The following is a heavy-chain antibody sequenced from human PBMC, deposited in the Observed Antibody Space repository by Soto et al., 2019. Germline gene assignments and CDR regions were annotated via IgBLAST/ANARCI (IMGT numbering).Heavy chain of an antibody. CDR1: GFTFDDYA. Sequence: EVQLVESGGGLVQPGRSLRLSCAASGFTFDDYAMHWVRQAPGKGLEWVSGISWNSGSIGYADSVKGRFTISRDNAKNSLYLQMNSLRAEDTAFFLSGVRGANGRYYYYGMDVWGQGTTVTVSS. V-gene: IGHV3-9*01. D-gene: IGHD3-10*01. J-gene: IGHJ6*02. CDR2: ISWNSGSI. CDR3: GVRGANGRYYYYGMDV.